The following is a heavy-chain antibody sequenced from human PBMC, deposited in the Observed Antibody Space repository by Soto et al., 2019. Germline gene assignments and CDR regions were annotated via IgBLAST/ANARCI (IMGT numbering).Heavy chain of an antibody. J-gene: IGHJ4*02. CDR2: INPSGGST. Sequence: ASVKVSCKASGYTFTSYYMHWVRQAPGQGLEWMGIINPSGGSTSYAQKFQGRVTMTRDTSTSTVYMELSSLRSEDTAVYYCAMVVRGVITGSQDDYWGQGTLVTVSS. CDR1: GYTFTSYY. CDR3: AMVVRGVITGSQDDY. D-gene: IGHD3-10*01. V-gene: IGHV1-46*03.